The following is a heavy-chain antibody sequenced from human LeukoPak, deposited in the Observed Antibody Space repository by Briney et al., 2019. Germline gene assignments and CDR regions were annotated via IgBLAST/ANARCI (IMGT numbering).Heavy chain of an antibody. CDR3: AKLAKYFYGAETFYFFEH. D-gene: IGHD3-10*01. CDR2: INQDGTEK. Sequence: GGSLRLSCAASGFTFSTYWMTWVRQAPGKGLEWVANINQDGTEKYYVDSVKGRFTISRDNGKNSLYLQMNSLRVEDTAVYYCAKLAKYFYGAETFYFFEHWGQGTPVTASS. J-gene: IGHJ4*02. CDR1: GFTFSTYW. V-gene: IGHV3-7*01.